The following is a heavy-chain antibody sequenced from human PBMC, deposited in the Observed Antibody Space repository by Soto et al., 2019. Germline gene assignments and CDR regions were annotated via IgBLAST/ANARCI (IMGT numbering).Heavy chain of an antibody. CDR1: GGSISSYY. CDR3: ARSSAVAGIIS. CDR2: IYYSGST. D-gene: IGHD6-19*01. V-gene: IGHV4-59*01. J-gene: IGHJ4*02. Sequence: SETLSLTCPVSGGSISSYYWSWIRQPPGKGLEWIGYIYYSGSTNYNPSLKSRVTISVDTSKNQFPLKLSSVTAADTAVYYCARSSAVAGIISWGQGTLVTVSS.